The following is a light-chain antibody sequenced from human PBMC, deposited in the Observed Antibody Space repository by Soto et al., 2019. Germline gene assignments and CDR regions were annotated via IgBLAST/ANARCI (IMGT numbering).Light chain of an antibody. CDR3: QQYGSLPYT. J-gene: IGKJ2*01. CDR2: GAS. V-gene: IGKV3-20*01. Sequence: EIVLTQSPGTLSLSPGERCSLSCRAIQSVSSSYLAWYQQKPGKAPRLLIYGASSRATGIPDRFSGSGSGTEFTLTISSLQPDDFATYYCQQYGSLPYTFGQGTKVDIK. CDR1: QSVSSSY.